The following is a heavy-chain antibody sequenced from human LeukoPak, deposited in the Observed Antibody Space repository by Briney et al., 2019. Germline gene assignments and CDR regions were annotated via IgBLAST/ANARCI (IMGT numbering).Heavy chain of an antibody. CDR2: IHFSGST. D-gene: IGHD2-21*02. Sequence: SETLSLTCTVSDASISGYYWSWIRQPPGKGLEWIGSIHFSGSTNYNPSLKSRVTISLDTSKHQFSLKLNSVTAADTAVYYCARHAYCGGDCFGGAFEIWGQGTMVTVSS. J-gene: IGHJ3*02. CDR1: DASISGYY. V-gene: IGHV4-59*08. CDR3: ARHAYCGGDCFGGAFEI.